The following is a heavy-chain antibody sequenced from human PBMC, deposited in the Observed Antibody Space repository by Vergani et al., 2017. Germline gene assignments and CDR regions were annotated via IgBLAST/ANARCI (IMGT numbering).Heavy chain of an antibody. V-gene: IGHV3-30*03. D-gene: IGHD5-12*01. CDR1: EFTFISNG. J-gene: IGHJ4*02. Sequence: QVQLVESGGGGVQPGRPLDLPWAAPEFTFISNGMHWVRQAPGKGLEWVAVISYDGSNKYYADSVKGRFTISRDNSKNTLYLQMNSLRAEDTAVYYCGGGSDHFNQGWGQGTLVTVSS. CDR2: ISYDGSNK. CDR3: GGGSDHFNQG.